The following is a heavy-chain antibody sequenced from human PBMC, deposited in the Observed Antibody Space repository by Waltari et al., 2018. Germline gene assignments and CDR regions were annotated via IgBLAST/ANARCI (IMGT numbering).Heavy chain of an antibody. CDR2: IYYSGST. V-gene: IGHV4-59*01. Sequence: QVQLQESGPGLVKPSETLSLTCTVSGGSISSYYWSWIRQPPGKGLEWIGYIYYSGSTNYNPSLKSRVTISVDTSKNQFSLKLSSVTAADTAVYYCARASSGWYSGFDPWGQGTLVTVSS. CDR3: ARASSGWYSGFDP. J-gene: IGHJ5*02. D-gene: IGHD6-19*01. CDR1: GGSISSYY.